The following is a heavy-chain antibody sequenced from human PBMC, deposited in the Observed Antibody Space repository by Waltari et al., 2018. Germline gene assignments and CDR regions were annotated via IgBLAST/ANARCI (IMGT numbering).Heavy chain of an antibody. CDR3: AREERQYSSSWTRSYFQH. CDR2: IYYSGST. J-gene: IGHJ1*01. CDR1: GGSISSHY. V-gene: IGHV4-59*11. D-gene: IGHD6-13*01. Sequence: QVQLQESGPGLVKPSETLSLTCTVSGGSISSHYWSWIRQPPGRGLEWIGCIYYSGSTNYTPSLKSRVTISVDTSKNQFSLKLSSVTAADTAVYYCAREERQYSSSWTRSYFQHWGQGTLVTVSS.